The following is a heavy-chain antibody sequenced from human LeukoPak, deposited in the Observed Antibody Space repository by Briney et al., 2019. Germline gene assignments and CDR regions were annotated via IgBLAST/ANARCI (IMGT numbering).Heavy chain of an antibody. V-gene: IGHV3-23*01. CDR1: GFTFSSYA. J-gene: IGHJ4*02. Sequence: GGSLRLSCAASGFTFSSYAMSWVRQAPGKGLEWVSAISGSGGSTYYADSVKGRFTISRDNSKNTLYLQMNSLRAEDTAVYYCARDYGYCDYGSCYLYDYWGQETLVTVSS. CDR2: ISGSGGST. CDR3: ARDYGYCDYGSCYLYDY. D-gene: IGHD2-15*01.